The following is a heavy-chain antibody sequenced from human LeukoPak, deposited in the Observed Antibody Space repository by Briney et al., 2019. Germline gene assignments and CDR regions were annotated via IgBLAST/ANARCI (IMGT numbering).Heavy chain of an antibody. D-gene: IGHD6-25*01. J-gene: IGHJ4*02. CDR2: IIPIFGTA. Sequence: SVKVSCKASGDTFTSYGISWVRQAPGQGLEWMGGIIPIFGTAYSAQKFQGRVTITTDEYMSKAYVELSRLRSDDTAVYYCARWSSGTRSAGDYWGQGTLVTVSS. V-gene: IGHV1-69*05. CDR3: ARWSSGTRSAGDY. CDR1: GDTFTSYG.